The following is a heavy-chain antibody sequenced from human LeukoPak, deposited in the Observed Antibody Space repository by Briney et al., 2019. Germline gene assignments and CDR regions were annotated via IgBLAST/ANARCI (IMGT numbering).Heavy chain of an antibody. J-gene: IGHJ4*02. D-gene: IGHD4-23*01. CDR3: ASYHDYGGNPDY. CDR1: GYTFTCYY. CDR2: INPNSGST. V-gene: IGHV1-2*06. Sequence: GASVKVSCKASGYTFTCYYMHWVRQAPGQGLEWMGRINPNSGSTNYAQKFQGRVTMTRDTSISTAYMELSRLRSDDTAVYYCASYHDYGGNPDYWGQGTLVTVSS.